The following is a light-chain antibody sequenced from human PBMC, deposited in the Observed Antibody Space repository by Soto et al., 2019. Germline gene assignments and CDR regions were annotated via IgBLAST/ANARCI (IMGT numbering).Light chain of an antibody. Sequence: NVLTPSPGTLSLSPGERATLSCRASQSVSSNYVAWYQQKPGQAPRLLVYGASSRATGIPDRFSGSGSGTDYTLTISRLEPEDFAVYYCQQYGSSRWTFGQGTKVDIK. CDR1: QSVSSNY. J-gene: IGKJ1*01. CDR3: QQYGSSRWT. CDR2: GAS. V-gene: IGKV3-20*01.